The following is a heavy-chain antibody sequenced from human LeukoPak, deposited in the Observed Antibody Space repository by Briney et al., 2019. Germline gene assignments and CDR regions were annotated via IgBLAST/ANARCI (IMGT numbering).Heavy chain of an antibody. J-gene: IGHJ4*02. CDR3: ARDFTMVRGVLDY. CDR2: VSGSGDTT. Sequence: GRSLRLSCAASGFTFNNYAITWVRQAPGKGLEWVSYVSGSGDTTYYSDSVKGRFSISRDNSKNTLYLQMNSLRAEDTAVYYCARDFTMVRGVLDYWGQGTLVTVSS. CDR1: GFTFNNYA. V-gene: IGHV3-23*01. D-gene: IGHD3-10*01.